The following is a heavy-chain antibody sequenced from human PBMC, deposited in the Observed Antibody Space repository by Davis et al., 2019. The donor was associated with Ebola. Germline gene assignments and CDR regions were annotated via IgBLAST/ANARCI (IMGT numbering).Heavy chain of an antibody. Sequence: GESLKISCAASGFTFSSYWMHWVRQAPGKGLVWVSRINSDGSSTSYADSVKGRFTISRDNAKNTLYLQMNSLRAEDTAVYYCARGRQWLVGYFDYWGQGTLVTVSS. CDR1: GFTFSSYW. J-gene: IGHJ4*02. V-gene: IGHV3-74*01. D-gene: IGHD6-19*01. CDR3: ARGRQWLVGYFDY. CDR2: INSDGSST.